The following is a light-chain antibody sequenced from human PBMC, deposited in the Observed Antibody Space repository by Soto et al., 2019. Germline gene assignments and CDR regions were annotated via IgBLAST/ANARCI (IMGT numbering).Light chain of an antibody. V-gene: IGLV2-14*01. CDR2: DVS. CDR1: SSDVGGCNY. J-gene: IGLJ2*01. CDR3: SSYTSGSTVV. Sequence: QSALTQAASVSGSPGQSSTISCTGTSSDVGGCNYVSWYQQHPGKAPKLMIYDVSNRASGVSNRFSGSKSGNTASLTISGRQAEGEAVYYCSSYTSGSTVVFGAGSKLTVL.